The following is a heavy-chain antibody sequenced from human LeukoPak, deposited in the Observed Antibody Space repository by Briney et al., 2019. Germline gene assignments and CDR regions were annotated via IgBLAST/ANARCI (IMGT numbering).Heavy chain of an antibody. J-gene: IGHJ4*02. CDR2: IYSGGST. CDR1: GFTVSSNY. V-gene: IGHV3-53*01. D-gene: IGHD3-9*01. CDR3: ARVTGLRYFEN. Sequence: GGSLRLSCAASGFTVSSNYMSWVRRAPGKGLEWVSVIYSGGSTYYADSVKGRFTISRDNSKNTLYLQMNSLRAEDTAVYYCARVTGLRYFENWGQGTLVTVSS.